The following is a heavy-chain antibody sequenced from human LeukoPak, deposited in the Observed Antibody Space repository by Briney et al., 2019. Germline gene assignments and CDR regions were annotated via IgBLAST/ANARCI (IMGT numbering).Heavy chain of an antibody. CDR3: ATPHRSDYGLDY. CDR1: GYTFTSYG. V-gene: IGHV1-18*01. J-gene: IGHJ4*02. Sequence: ASVKVSCKASGYTFTSYGISWVRQAPGQGLEWMGWISAYNGNTNYAQKLQGRVTMTTDTSTSTAYMELRSLRSDDTAVYYCATPHRSDYGLDYWAREPWSPSPQ. D-gene: IGHD4-17*01. CDR2: ISAYNGNT.